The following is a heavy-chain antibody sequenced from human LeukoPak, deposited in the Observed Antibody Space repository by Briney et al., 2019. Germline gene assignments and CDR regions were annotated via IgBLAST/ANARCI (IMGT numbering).Heavy chain of an antibody. CDR1: GFTFSSYT. CDR2: ISSSSYYI. CDR3: VRVGDYYDSGGYQGFDY. Sequence: GGSLRFSCAASGFTFSSYTMNWVRQAPGKGLKWVSSISSSSYYIYYADSVKGRFTISRDNAKNSVYLQMNSLRDEDTAVYYCVRVGDYYDSGGYQGFDYWGQGTLVTVSS. V-gene: IGHV3-21*01. J-gene: IGHJ4*02. D-gene: IGHD3-22*01.